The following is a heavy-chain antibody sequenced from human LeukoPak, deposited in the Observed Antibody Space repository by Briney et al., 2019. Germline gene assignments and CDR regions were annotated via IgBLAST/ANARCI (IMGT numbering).Heavy chain of an antibody. CDR1: GFTFSSYA. V-gene: IGHV3-30*01. J-gene: IGHJ4*01. Sequence: PGGSLRLSCAASGFTFSSYAMHWVRQAPGKGLEWVAVISYDGSNKYYADSVKGRFTISRDNSKNTLYLQMNSLRAEDTAVYYCARDQYSSSWYGVGLFDYWGQEPWSPSPQ. D-gene: IGHD6-13*01. CDR2: ISYDGSNK. CDR3: ARDQYSSSWYGVGLFDY.